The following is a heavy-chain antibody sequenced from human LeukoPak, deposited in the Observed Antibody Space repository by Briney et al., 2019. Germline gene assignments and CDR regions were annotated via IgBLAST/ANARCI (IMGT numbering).Heavy chain of an antibody. J-gene: IGHJ3*02. Sequence: PGGSLRLSCAASGFTFSNAWMNWVRRAPGKGLEWVGRIKSKIDGGTTDYAAPVKGRFSISRDDSKNKLYLQMNSLKIDDTAVYYCSTVGSTMISDAFDIWGQGTMVTVSS. CDR1: GFTFSNAW. D-gene: IGHD3-22*01. CDR3: STVGSTMISDAFDI. V-gene: IGHV3-15*01. CDR2: IKSKIDGGTT.